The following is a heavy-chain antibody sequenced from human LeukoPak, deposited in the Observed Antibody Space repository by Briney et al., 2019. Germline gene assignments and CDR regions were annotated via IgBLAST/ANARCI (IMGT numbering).Heavy chain of an antibody. CDR1: GVSISSSNSY. CDR3: ARGISTWYEGYFDN. V-gene: IGHV4-61*02. D-gene: IGHD6-13*01. J-gene: IGHJ4*02. CDR2: FYISGST. Sequence: SETLSLTCTVSGVSISSSNSYWTWIRQPAGKGLEWIGRFYISGSTNYNPSLKSRVTISADTSKNQFSLKLTSVTAADTAVYYCARGISTWYEGYFDNWGQGALVTVSS.